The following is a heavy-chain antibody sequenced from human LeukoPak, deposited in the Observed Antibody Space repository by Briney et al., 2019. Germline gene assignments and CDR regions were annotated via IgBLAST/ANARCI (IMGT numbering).Heavy chain of an antibody. CDR1: GFTFRDAW. J-gene: IGHJ3*02. Sequence: GGSLRLSCAASGFTFRDAWMIWVRQAPGKGQEWVSRIKSRADGGTPDYAAPVTGRFTISRDDSNGTLFLQMNSLTTEDTAVYYCATQGVLDAFDIWGQGTMVIVSS. D-gene: IGHD3-10*01. V-gene: IGHV3-15*01. CDR3: ATQGVLDAFDI. CDR2: IKSRADGGTP.